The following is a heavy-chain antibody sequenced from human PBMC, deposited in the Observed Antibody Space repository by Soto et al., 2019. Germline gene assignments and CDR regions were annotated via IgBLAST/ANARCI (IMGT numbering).Heavy chain of an antibody. CDR2: IIPILDIT. D-gene: IGHD5-18*01. V-gene: IGHV1-69*02. CDR3: ARVSFSPDTSTAKGAFDY. CDR1: GITFSSYT. J-gene: IGHJ4*02. Sequence: QVQLVQSGAEVKKPGSSVKVSCKASGITFSSYTIICVRQAPGQGLEWMGRIIPILDITNYAQKFQDRVTITADKSTSIAYMELSSLRSEDTAVYYCARVSFSPDTSTAKGAFDYWGQGTLVTVSS.